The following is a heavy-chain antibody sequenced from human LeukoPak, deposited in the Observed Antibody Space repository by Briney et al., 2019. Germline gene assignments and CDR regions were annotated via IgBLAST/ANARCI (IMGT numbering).Heavy chain of an antibody. CDR1: GFTFSSYW. CDR3: ARVMGRLIWTWYFDL. Sequence: SGGSLRLSCAASGFTFSSYWMSWVRQAPGKGLEWVANIKQDGSGKYYVDSVKGRFTISRDNAKNSLYLQMNSLRAEDTAVYYCARVMGRLIWTWYFDLWGRGTLVTVSS. J-gene: IGHJ2*01. CDR2: IKQDGSGK. D-gene: IGHD1-1*01. V-gene: IGHV3-7*01.